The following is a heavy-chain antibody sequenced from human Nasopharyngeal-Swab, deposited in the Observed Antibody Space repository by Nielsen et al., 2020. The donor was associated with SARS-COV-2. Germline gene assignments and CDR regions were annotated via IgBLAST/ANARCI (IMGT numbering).Heavy chain of an antibody. CDR2: MNPDSGNT. D-gene: IGHD1-26*01. J-gene: IGHJ4*02. Sequence: ASVKVSCKASGYTFTSYDINWVRQATGQGLEWMGWMNPDSGNTGYAQKFQGRVTMTRNTSIRTAYMELSSLRSEDTAVYYCARGGVGAVGGALDYWGQGTQVTVSS. CDR1: GYTFTSYD. CDR3: ARGGVGAVGGALDY. V-gene: IGHV1-8*01.